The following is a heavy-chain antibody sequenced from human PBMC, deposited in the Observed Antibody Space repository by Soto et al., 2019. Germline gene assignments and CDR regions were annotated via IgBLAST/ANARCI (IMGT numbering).Heavy chain of an antibody. J-gene: IGHJ4*02. V-gene: IGHV2-5*02. D-gene: IGHD5-12*01. Sequence: QVTLKESGPTLVKPTQTLTLTCTFSGFSLSTSGVGVGWIRQPPGKALEWLALIYWDDDKRYRPSLKSRLTINKDTSKNQVVLTMTNMDPVDTATYYSAHRAWLRLYLRRGRPINYFDYWGQGTLVTVSS. CDR3: AHRAWLRLYLRRGRPINYFDY. CDR1: GFSLSTSGVG. CDR2: IYWDDDK.